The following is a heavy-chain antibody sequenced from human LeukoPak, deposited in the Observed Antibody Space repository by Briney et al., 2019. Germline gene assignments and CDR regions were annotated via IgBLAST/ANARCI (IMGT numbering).Heavy chain of an antibody. CDR1: GGSFSGYY. V-gene: IGHV4-34*01. J-gene: IGHJ4*02. Sequence: PSETLSLTCAVYGGSFSGYYWSWIRQPPGKGLEWIGEINHSGSTNYNPSLKSRVTISVDTSKNRFSLKLSSVTAADTAVYYCASLTTVVTPYFDYWGQGTLVTVSS. CDR3: ASLTTVVTPYFDY. CDR2: INHSGST. D-gene: IGHD4-23*01.